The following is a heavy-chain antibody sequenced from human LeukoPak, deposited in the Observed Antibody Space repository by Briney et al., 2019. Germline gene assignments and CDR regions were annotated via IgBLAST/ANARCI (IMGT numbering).Heavy chain of an antibody. CDR1: GGSISSSSFY. CDR2: IYYSGST. J-gene: IGHJ3*01. V-gene: IGHV4-39*01. CDR3: AHFRGGAFDF. D-gene: IGHD3-16*01. Sequence: PSETLSLTCTVSGGSISSSSFYWGWIRQPPGKVLEWIGSIYYSGSTYYNPSLKSRVTISVDTSKNEFSLRLSSVTAADTAVYYCAHFRGGAFDFWGRGTMVTVSS.